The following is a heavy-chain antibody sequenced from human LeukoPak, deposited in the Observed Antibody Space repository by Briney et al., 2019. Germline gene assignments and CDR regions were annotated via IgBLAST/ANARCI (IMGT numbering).Heavy chain of an antibody. Sequence: GGSLRLSCAASGFTFSNHGMLWVRQAPGRGLEWVAFIRYDGSNQYYADSVKGRFTISRDSSKNTLYLQMNNLRDEDTAVYSCAKEVGVTTRGSFAYWGQGTLVTVSS. CDR2: IRYDGSNQ. CDR1: GFTFSNHG. V-gene: IGHV3-30*02. D-gene: IGHD1-26*01. J-gene: IGHJ4*02. CDR3: AKEVGVTTRGSFAY.